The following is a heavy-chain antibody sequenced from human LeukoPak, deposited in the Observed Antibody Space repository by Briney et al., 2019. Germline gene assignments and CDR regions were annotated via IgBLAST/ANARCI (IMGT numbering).Heavy chain of an antibody. D-gene: IGHD1-26*01. V-gene: IGHV1-18*01. CDR2: ISAYNGNT. Sequence: ASVKVSCKASGYTFTSYGISWVRQAPGQGLEWMGWISAYNGNTNYAQKLQGRVTMTTDTSTSTAYMELRSRRSDDTAVYYCVRELLGVTFDYWGQGTLVTVSS. CDR3: VRELLGVTFDY. CDR1: GYTFTSYG. J-gene: IGHJ4*02.